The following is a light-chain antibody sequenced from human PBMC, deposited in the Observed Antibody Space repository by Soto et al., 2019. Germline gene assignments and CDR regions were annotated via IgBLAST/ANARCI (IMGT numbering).Light chain of an antibody. Sequence: DIQMTHSPCTVSAYFVDSVTITGRASQSITTWLAWYQQRPGKAPKLLIYDVSSLQSGVPSRFSGSGSGTEFTLTISSLQPDDFATYYCQHYKMYSPWTFGQGTKVDIK. CDR3: QHYKMYSPWT. CDR1: QSITTW. CDR2: DVS. V-gene: IGKV1-5*01. J-gene: IGKJ1*01.